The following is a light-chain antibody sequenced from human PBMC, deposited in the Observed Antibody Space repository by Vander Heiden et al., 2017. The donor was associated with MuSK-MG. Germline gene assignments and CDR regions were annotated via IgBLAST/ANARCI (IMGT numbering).Light chain of an antibody. CDR2: AAS. CDR3: QQNYRTPPGT. J-gene: IGKJ2*02. Sequence: DIQMTQSPSSLSASVGDRVTITCRASQSISSYLNWYQQKPGKAPKLLIYAASSLQSGVPSRFSGSGSGTDFTLTISSLQPEDFATYYCQQNYRTPPGTFGQGTKLEIK. CDR1: QSISSY. V-gene: IGKV1-39*01.